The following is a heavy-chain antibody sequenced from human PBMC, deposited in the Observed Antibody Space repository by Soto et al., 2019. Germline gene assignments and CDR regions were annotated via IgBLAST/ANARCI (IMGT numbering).Heavy chain of an antibody. CDR3: ARDLGRYYYYGMDV. CDR2: IIPIFGTA. V-gene: IGHV1-69*12. D-gene: IGHD7-27*01. CDR1: GGTFSSYA. Sequence: QVQLVQSGAEVKKPGSSVKVSCKASGGTFSSYAISWVRQAPGQGLEWMGGIIPIFGTANYAQKFQGRVTITADESTSTAYMERSSLRSEDTAVYYCARDLGRYYYYGMDVWGQGTTVTVSS. J-gene: IGHJ6*02.